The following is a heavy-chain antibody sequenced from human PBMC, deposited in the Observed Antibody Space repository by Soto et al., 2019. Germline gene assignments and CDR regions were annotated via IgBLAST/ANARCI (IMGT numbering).Heavy chain of an antibody. Sequence: GESLKISCKGSGYSFTSYWIGCVRQMPGKGLEWMGIIYPGDSDTRYSPSFQGQVTISADKSISTAYLQWSSLKASDTAMYYCARRDSSSSYGMDVWGQGTTVTLSS. CDR1: GYSFTSYW. V-gene: IGHV5-51*01. CDR3: ARRDSSSSYGMDV. J-gene: IGHJ6*01. D-gene: IGHD6-6*01. CDR2: IYPGDSDT.